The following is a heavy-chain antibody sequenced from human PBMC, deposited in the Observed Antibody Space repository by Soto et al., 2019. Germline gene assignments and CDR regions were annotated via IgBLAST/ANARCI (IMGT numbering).Heavy chain of an antibody. Sequence: GASVKVSCKASGGTFSSYTISWVRQAPGQGLEWMGRIIPILGIANYAQKFQGRVTITADKSTSTAYMELSSLRSEDTAVYYCASCVFSSSEDYWGQGTLVTVSS. J-gene: IGHJ4*02. D-gene: IGHD6-13*01. V-gene: IGHV1-69*02. CDR1: GGTFSSYT. CDR3: ASCVFSSSEDY. CDR2: IIPILGIA.